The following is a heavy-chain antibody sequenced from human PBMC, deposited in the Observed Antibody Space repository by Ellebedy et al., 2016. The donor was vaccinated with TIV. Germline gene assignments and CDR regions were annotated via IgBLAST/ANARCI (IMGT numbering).Heavy chain of an antibody. V-gene: IGHV3-21*06. J-gene: IGHJ4*02. CDR1: GFTFSISG. D-gene: IGHD3-3*01. CDR3: TRDGSEWSRDY. Sequence: GGSLRLSXAASGFTFSISGMTWVRRAPGKGLEWVATVVSSGREAYYADPLKGRFTISRDNAMNSVYPQLNSLSVEDTAVYYCTRDGSEWSRDYWGQGTLVTVSS. CDR2: VVSSGREA.